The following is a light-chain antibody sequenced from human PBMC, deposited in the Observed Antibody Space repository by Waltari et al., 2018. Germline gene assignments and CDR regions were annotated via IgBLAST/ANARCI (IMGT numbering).Light chain of an antibody. Sequence: EIVLTQSPGTLSLSPGERPPLSCRASQSVSHSNLAWYQQKGGQAPRLLIYGASSRATGIPDRFSGSGSGTDFTLTISRLEPEDFGVYYCQQYAGSPITFGGGTKVEI. CDR1: QSVSHSN. J-gene: IGKJ4*01. CDR3: QQYAGSPIT. V-gene: IGKV3-20*01. CDR2: GAS.